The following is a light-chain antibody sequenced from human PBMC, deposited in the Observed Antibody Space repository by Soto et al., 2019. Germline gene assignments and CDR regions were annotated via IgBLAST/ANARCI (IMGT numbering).Light chain of an antibody. CDR3: QERTGWPPWT. V-gene: IGKV3-11*01. CDR1: QSVSLS. Sequence: PCGRATLSFRASQSVSLSLAWYQQKPGQAPRLLIYDASKRASGFPARFSGSGSGTDFTLTISSLEPEDFAVYYCQERTGWPPWTFGQGTKVDIK. J-gene: IGKJ1*01. CDR2: DAS.